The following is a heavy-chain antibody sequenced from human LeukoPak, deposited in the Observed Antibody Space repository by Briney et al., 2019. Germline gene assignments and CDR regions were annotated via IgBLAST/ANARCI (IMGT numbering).Heavy chain of an antibody. CDR2: INPNSGGT. CDR1: GYSFTGYY. Sequence: GASVKVSCKASGYSFTGYYMYWVRQAPGQGLEWMGWINPNSGGTNYAQKFQGRVTMTRDTSISTAYMELSGLRSDDTAVYYCARDGTSVMVDFDYWGQGTLVTVSS. V-gene: IGHV1-2*02. CDR3: ARDGTSVMVDFDY. D-gene: IGHD5-18*01. J-gene: IGHJ4*02.